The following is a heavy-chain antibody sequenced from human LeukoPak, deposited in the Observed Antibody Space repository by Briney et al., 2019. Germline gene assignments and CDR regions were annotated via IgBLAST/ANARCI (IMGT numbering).Heavy chain of an antibody. Sequence: ASVKVSCKASGGTFSSYAISWVRQAPGQGLEWMGWINPNSGGTNYAQKFQGRVTMTRDTSISTAYMELSRLRSDDTAVYYCARTRSIAAPLDAFDIWGQGTMVTVSS. D-gene: IGHD6-6*01. V-gene: IGHV1-2*02. CDR1: GGTFSSYA. J-gene: IGHJ3*02. CDR2: INPNSGGT. CDR3: ARTRSIAAPLDAFDI.